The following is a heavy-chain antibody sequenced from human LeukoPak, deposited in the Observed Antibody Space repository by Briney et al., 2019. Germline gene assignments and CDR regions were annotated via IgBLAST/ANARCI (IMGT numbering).Heavy chain of an antibody. D-gene: IGHD2-2*01. CDR3: ARLAVVVVPAATLDV. J-gene: IGHJ6*04. CDR1: GDSIDSVSYY. Sequence: SETLSLTCSVSGDSIDSVSYYWGWIRQPPGKGLEWIGSIYYSGSTYYNPSLKSRVTISVDTSKNQFSLKLSSVTAADTAVYYCARLAVVVVPAATLDVWGKGTTVTVSS. V-gene: IGHV4-39*01. CDR2: IYYSGST.